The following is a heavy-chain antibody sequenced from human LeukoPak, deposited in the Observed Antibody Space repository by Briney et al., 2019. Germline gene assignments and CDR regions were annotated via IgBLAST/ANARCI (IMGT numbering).Heavy chain of an antibody. D-gene: IGHD3-3*01. J-gene: IGHJ5*02. CDR1: GGSISSGGYY. CDR2: IYTSGST. Sequence: SQTLSLTCTVSGGSISSGGYYWSWIRQPAGKGLEWIGRIYTSGSTNYNPSLKSRVSISVDTSKNQFSLKLSSVTAADTAVYYCAREFDFWSGYYTGSNWFDPWGQGTLVIVSS. CDR3: AREFDFWSGYYTGSNWFDP. V-gene: IGHV4-61*02.